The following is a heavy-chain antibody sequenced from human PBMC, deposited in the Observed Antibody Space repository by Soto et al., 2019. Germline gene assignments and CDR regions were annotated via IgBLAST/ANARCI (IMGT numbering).Heavy chain of an antibody. CDR3: ARLPYSAYNRHFDY. V-gene: IGHV3-11*06. Sequence: GGSLRLSCAASGLIFSHYYMSWIRQAPGKGLEWVSYINPTSSHTNYADSVKGRFTISRDNARNSLYLQMNSLKAEDTAMYYCARLPYSAYNRHFDYWGQGTLVTVSS. D-gene: IGHD4-4*01. J-gene: IGHJ4*02. CDR1: GLIFSHYY. CDR2: INPTSSHT.